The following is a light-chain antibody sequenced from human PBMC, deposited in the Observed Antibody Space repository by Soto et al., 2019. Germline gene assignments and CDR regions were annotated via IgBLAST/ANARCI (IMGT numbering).Light chain of an antibody. CDR1: SSNIGAGYD. CDR3: QSYDTSLSGWVV. Sequence: QSVLTQPASVSEAPGQRVTISCTGGSSNIGAGYDVHWYRQLPGTAPELLIYDNSNRPSGVPARFSGSKSGTSASLAITRLQADDEADYYCQSYDTSLSGWVVFGGGTKLTVL. V-gene: IGLV1-40*01. CDR2: DNS. J-gene: IGLJ2*01.